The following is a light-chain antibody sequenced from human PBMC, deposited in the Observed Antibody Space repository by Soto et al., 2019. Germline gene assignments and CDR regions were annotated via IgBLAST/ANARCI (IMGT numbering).Light chain of an antibody. J-gene: IGKJ4*01. Sequence: DIVLTQSPGTLSLSPGERATLSCRASQSVSSSYFAWYQQKPGQAPRLLIYGASIRATRIPDRFSGSGSGTDFTLTMSRLEPEDLAEYYCQQYGSSPLTFGGGTKVEIK. CDR3: QQYGSSPLT. V-gene: IGKV3-20*01. CDR2: GAS. CDR1: QSVSSSY.